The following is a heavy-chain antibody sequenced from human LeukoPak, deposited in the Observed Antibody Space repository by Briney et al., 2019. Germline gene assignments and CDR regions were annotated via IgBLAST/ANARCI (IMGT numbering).Heavy chain of an antibody. CDR1: GFTVGNNY. J-gene: IGHJ6*02. CDR2: ISSTSSYI. Sequence: GGSLRLSCAASGFTVGNNYMSWVRQAPGKGLEWVSSISSTSSYIFYADSVKGRVTISRDNAKNSLYLQMNSLRAEDTAVYYCARRGFGELSPNGMDVWGQGTTVTVSS. V-gene: IGHV3-21*01. CDR3: ARRGFGELSPNGMDV. D-gene: IGHD3-10*01.